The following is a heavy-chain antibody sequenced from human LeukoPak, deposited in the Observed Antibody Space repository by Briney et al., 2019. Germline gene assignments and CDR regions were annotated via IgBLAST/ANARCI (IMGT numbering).Heavy chain of an antibody. CDR1: GGSISSGSYY. V-gene: IGHV4-61*02. J-gene: IGHJ4*02. Sequence: TSETLSLTCTVSGGSISSGSYYWSWIRQPAGKGLEWIGRIYTSGSTNYSPSLKSRVTISVDTSKNQFSLKLSSVTAADTAVYYCARENRAAGTGVDYWGQGTLVTVSS. CDR3: ARENRAAGTGVDY. CDR2: IYTSGST. D-gene: IGHD6-13*01.